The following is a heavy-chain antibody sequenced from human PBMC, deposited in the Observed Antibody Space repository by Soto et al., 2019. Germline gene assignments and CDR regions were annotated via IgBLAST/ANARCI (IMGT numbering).Heavy chain of an antibody. CDR3: ARDQSSGWYGKDSGMDV. V-gene: IGHV1-18*01. Sequence: QVQLVQSGAEVKKPGASVKVSCKASGYTFTNYGISCVRQAPGQGLEWMGWISAYNVNTYYAQTFQGRVTMTIETSTSTTYLELRSLKSNDTAVYYCARDQSSGWYGKDSGMDVWGQGTTVTVSS. CDR2: ISAYNVNT. D-gene: IGHD6-19*01. J-gene: IGHJ6*02. CDR1: GYTFTNYG.